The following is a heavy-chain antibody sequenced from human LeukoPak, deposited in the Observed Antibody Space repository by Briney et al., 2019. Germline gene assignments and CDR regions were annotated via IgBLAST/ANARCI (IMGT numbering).Heavy chain of an antibody. Sequence: LETLSLTCAVSGSSISNGHYWVWIRQPPGRGLEWIGSLYHTDSAYYNTSLRSRVSMSVDTSKNQFSLTLNFVTAADSAVYYCARQHDSYYYYYIDVWGSGTRVTVSS. CDR2: LYHTDSA. CDR3: ARQHDSYYYYYIDV. V-gene: IGHV4-38-2*01. CDR1: GSSISNGHY. J-gene: IGHJ6*03.